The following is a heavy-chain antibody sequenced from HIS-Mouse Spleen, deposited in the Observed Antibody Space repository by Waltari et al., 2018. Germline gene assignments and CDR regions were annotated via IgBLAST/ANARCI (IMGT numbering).Heavy chain of an antibody. J-gene: IGHJ4*02. V-gene: IGHV3-30*18. Sequence: QVQLVESGGGVVQPGRSLSRSCAASGFTFSSYCMHWVRQAPGKGLEWVAVISYDGSNKYYADSVKGRFTISRDNSKNTLYLQMNSLRAEDTAVYYCAKDKHHAFDYWGQGTLVTVSS. CDR3: AKDKHHAFDY. CDR1: GFTFSSYC. CDR2: ISYDGSNK.